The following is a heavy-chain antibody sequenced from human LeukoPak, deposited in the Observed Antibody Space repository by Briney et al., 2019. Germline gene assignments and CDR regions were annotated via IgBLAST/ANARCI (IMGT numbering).Heavy chain of an antibody. J-gene: IGHJ4*02. CDR2: INSDGSTT. D-gene: IGHD2-21*01. V-gene: IGHV3-74*01. Sequence: GGSLRLSCAASGFTFSSSWIHWVRQAPGKGLVWVSRINSDGSTTNYADSVKGRFTISRDNAKNTLYLQMNSLRAQDTAVYYCARGGESVGIFDFWGQGTLVTVSS. CDR3: ARGGESVGIFDF. CDR1: GFTFSSSW.